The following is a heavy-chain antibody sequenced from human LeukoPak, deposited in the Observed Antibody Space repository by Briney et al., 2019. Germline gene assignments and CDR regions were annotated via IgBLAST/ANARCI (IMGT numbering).Heavy chain of an antibody. Sequence: GGSLRLSCAASGFTFSSYAMHWVRQAPGKGLEWVAVISYDGSNKYYADSVKGRFTISRDNSKNTLYLQMNSLRAEDTAVYYCAKSPGGSYGSSAFDIWGQGTVVTVSS. CDR2: ISYDGSNK. V-gene: IGHV3-30*04. J-gene: IGHJ3*02. D-gene: IGHD5-18*01. CDR3: AKSPGGSYGSSAFDI. CDR1: GFTFSSYA.